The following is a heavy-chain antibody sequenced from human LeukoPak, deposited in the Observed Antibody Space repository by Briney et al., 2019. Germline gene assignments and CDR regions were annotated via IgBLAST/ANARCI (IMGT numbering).Heavy chain of an antibody. J-gene: IGHJ4*02. Sequence: PSETLSLTCTVSGGSISSSSYYWGWIRQPPGKGLEWIGSISYSGNTYYNPSLKSRVTISVDTSKNQFSLKLSSVTAADTAVYYCASRLRDGYPFDYWGQGTLVTVSS. CDR3: ASRLRDGYPFDY. CDR2: ISYSGNT. D-gene: IGHD5-24*01. CDR1: GGSISSSSYY. V-gene: IGHV4-39*07.